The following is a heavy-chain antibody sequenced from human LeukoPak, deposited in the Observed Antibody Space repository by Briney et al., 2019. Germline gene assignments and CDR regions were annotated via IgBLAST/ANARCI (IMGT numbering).Heavy chain of an antibody. Sequence: PGGSLRLSCAASGITFTDHGLSWVRQAPGKGLEWVSSISVSGGVTLYADSVKGRFVISRDNSRSRVYLEMNRLRAEDTAVYYCAKGFDFWRGLYYFDRWGQGTLVTVPS. CDR3: AKGFDFWRGLYYFDR. CDR1: GITFTDHG. J-gene: IGHJ4*02. D-gene: IGHD3-3*01. V-gene: IGHV3-23*01. CDR2: ISVSGGVT.